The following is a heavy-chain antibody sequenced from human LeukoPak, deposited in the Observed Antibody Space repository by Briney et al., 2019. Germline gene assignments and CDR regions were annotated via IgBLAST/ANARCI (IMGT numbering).Heavy chain of an antibody. CDR1: GFIVSSNY. D-gene: IGHD4-23*01. CDR2: IYSGGST. V-gene: IGHV3-66*01. J-gene: IGHJ4*02. Sequence: GGSLRLSCAASGFIVSSNYMSWVRQAPGKGLEWVSLIYSGGSTYYADSVKGRFTISRDNSKNTLYLQMNSLRADDTAVYYCARWATVVTGFDYWGQGTLVTVSS. CDR3: ARWATVVTGFDY.